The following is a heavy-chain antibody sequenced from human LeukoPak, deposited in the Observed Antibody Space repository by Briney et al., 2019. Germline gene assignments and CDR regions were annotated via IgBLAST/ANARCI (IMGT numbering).Heavy chain of an antibody. V-gene: IGHV1-8*01. CDR2: MNPNSGNT. CDR1: GYTFTSYD. CDR3: AREAPRGVLLWFGELFGSGMDV. J-gene: IGHJ6*02. Sequence: GASVKVSCKASGYTFTSYDINWVRQATGQGLEWMGWMNPNSGNTGYAQKFQGRVTMTRNTSISTAYMELSSLRSEDTAVYYCAREAPRGVLLWFGELFGSGMDVWGQGTTVTVSS. D-gene: IGHD3-10*01.